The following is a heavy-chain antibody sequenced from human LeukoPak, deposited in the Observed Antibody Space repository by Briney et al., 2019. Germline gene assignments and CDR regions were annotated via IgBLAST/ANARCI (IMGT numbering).Heavy chain of an antibody. J-gene: IGHJ3*02. CDR3: ARLYSSSSGKAFDI. D-gene: IGHD6-6*01. V-gene: IGHV3-30-3*01. CDR2: ISYDGSNK. Sequence: GGSLRLSCAASGFTFSSYAMHWVRQAPGKGLEWVAVISYDGSNKYYADSVKGRFTISRDNAKNSLYLQMNSLRAEDTAVYYCARLYSSSSGKAFDIWGQGTMVTVSS. CDR1: GFTFSSYA.